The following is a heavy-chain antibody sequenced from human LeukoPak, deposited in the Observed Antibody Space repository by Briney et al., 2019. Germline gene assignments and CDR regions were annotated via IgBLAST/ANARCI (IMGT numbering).Heavy chain of an antibody. D-gene: IGHD3-22*01. J-gene: IGHJ4*02. V-gene: IGHV3-23*01. CDR3: AKDRTYYSDFSAYYFSPPLHHY. Sequence: GSLRLSCVASGFTFSNYAMSWVRQAPGKGLEWVSGILGPIGSTYYADSVKGRVTISRDPSRTTVYLQMNSLRAEDTAVYYCAKDRTYYSDFSAYYFSPPLHHYWGQGTLVT. CDR1: GFTFSNYA. CDR2: ILGPIGST.